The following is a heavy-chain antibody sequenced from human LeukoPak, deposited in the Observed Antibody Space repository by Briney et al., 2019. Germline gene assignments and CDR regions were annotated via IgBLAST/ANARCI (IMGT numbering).Heavy chain of an antibody. Sequence: GASVKVSCTASGGTFSSYAISWVRQAPGQGLEWMGGIIPIFGTANYAQKFQGRVTITADESTSTAYMELSSLRSEDTAVYYCARYFSSGWSRWFDPWGQGTLVTVSS. V-gene: IGHV1-69*13. J-gene: IGHJ5*02. CDR1: GGTFSSYA. CDR3: ARYFSSGWSRWFDP. CDR2: IIPIFGTA. D-gene: IGHD6-19*01.